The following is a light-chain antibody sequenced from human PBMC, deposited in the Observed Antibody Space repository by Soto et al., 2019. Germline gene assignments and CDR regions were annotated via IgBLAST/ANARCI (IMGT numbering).Light chain of an antibody. V-gene: IGLV2-11*01. CDR2: DVD. Sequence: QSALTQPRSVSGSPGQSVAISCTGTSSDVGGYNYVSWFQQHPGQAPKVMIYDVDKRPSGVPDRFSGSKSGNTASLIISGLQAEDEADYYCCSYAGSPYVFGGGTKVTVL. J-gene: IGLJ1*01. CDR3: CSYAGSPYV. CDR1: SSDVGGYNY.